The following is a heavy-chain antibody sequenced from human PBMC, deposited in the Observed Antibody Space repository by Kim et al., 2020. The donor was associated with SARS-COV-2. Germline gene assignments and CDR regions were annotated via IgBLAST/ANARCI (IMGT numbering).Heavy chain of an antibody. CDR2: IYYSGST. J-gene: IGHJ6*02. CDR1: GGSVSSGSYY. D-gene: IGHD7-27*01. Sequence: SETLSLTCTVSGGSVSSGSYYWSWIRQPPGKGLEWIGYIYYSGSTNYNPSLKSRVTISVDTSKNQFSLKLSSVTAADTAVYYCARDPGDWGGGVYYGMDVWGQGTTVTVSS. CDR3: ARDPGDWGGGVYYGMDV. V-gene: IGHV4-61*01.